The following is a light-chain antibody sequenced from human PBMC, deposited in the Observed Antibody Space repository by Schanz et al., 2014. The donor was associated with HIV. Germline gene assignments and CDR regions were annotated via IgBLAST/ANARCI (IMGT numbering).Light chain of an antibody. Sequence: EVVMTQSPATLSVSPGERATLSCRASQSVGTILAWYQQKPGQAPRLLIYGASTRATGIPARFSGSGSGTDFTLTISSLEPEDFAVYYCQQRSNWPRTFGQGTKLEIK. CDR3: QQRSNWPRT. V-gene: IGKV3-15*01. CDR2: GAS. J-gene: IGKJ2*01. CDR1: QSVGTI.